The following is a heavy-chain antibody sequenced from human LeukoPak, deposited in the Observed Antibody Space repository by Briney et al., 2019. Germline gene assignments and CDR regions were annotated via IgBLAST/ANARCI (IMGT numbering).Heavy chain of an antibody. D-gene: IGHD2-15*01. CDR3: ARALRYCSGGSCSA. J-gene: IGHJ5*02. CDR2: INPNSGGT. V-gene: IGHV1-2*02. Sequence: GASVKVSCKASGYTFTGYYMHWVRQAPRQGLEWMGWINPNSGGTNYAQKFQGRVTMTRDTSISTAYMELSRLRSDDTAVYYCARALRYCSGGSCSAWGQGTLVTVSS. CDR1: GYTFTGYY.